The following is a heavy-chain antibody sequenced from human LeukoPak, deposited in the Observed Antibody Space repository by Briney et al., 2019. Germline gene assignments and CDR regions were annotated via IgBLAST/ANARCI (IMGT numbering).Heavy chain of an antibody. CDR3: AKNWNYDSSGYSGY. D-gene: IGHD3-22*01. CDR1: GFTFSSYW. J-gene: IGHJ4*02. V-gene: IGHV3-7*01. Sequence: GGSLRLSCAASGFTFSSYWMSWVRQAPGKGLEWVANIKQDGSEKYYVDSVKGRFTISRDNAKNSLYLQMNSLRAEDTAVYYCAKNWNYDSSGYSGYWGQGTLVTVSS. CDR2: IKQDGSEK.